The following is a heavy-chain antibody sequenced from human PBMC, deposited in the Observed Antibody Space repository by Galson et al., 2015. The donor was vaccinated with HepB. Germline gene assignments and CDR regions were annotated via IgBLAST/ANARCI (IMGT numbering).Heavy chain of an antibody. V-gene: IGHV1-46*03. D-gene: IGHD6-13*01. J-gene: IGHJ6*02. Sequence: SVKVSGKASGYTFTSYYMHWVRQAPGQGLEWMGIINPSGGSTSYAQKFQGRVTMTRDTSTSTVYMELSSLRSEDTAVYYCARDYSSSPKKKYYYYGMDVWGQGTTVTVSS. CDR1: GYTFTSYY. CDR2: INPSGGST. CDR3: ARDYSSSPKKKYYYYGMDV.